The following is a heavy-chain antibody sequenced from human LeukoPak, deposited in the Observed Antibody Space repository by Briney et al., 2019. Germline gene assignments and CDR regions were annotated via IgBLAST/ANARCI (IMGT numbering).Heavy chain of an antibody. V-gene: IGHV1-18*04. CDR1: GYTFTGYY. J-gene: IGHJ4*02. D-gene: IGHD3-22*01. Sequence: ASVKVSCKASGYTFTGYYMHWVRQAPGQGLEWMGWISAYNGNTNYAQKLQGRVTMTTDTSTSTAYMELRSLRSDDTAVYYCARDQGALYYYDSSGYMGFDYWGQGTLVTVSS. CDR2: ISAYNGNT. CDR3: ARDQGALYYYDSSGYMGFDY.